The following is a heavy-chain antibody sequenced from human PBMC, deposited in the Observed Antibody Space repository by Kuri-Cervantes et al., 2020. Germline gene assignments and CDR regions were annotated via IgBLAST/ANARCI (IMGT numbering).Heavy chain of an antibody. CDR2: FDPEDGET. J-gene: IGHJ6*03. V-gene: IGHV1-24*01. CDR1: GYTFTYRY. CDR3: ARDGGKPNYYYFMDV. D-gene: IGHD2-15*01. Sequence: ASVKVSCKASGYTFTYRYLHWVRQAPGQGLEWMGGFDPEDGETIYAQKFQGRVTMTTDTSTSTAYMELRSLSSDDTAVYFCARDGGKPNYYYFMDVWGKGTTVTVSS.